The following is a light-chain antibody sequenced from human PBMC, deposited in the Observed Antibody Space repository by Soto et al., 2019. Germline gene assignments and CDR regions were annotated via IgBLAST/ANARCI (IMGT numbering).Light chain of an antibody. J-gene: IGKJ5*01. V-gene: IGKV3-15*01. CDR2: AAS. CDR1: QSVGSN. CDR3: QQYNNWS. Sequence: EIVLTQSPATLSFSPGERATLSCRASQSVGSNLAWYQQKPGQAPGLLIYAASTRATGIPARFSGSGSGTEFTLTISSLQSEDFAVYYCQQYNNWSFGQGTRLEI.